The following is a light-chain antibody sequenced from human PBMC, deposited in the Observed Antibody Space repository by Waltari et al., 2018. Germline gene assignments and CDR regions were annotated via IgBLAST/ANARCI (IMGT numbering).Light chain of an antibody. CDR2: RAS. CDR3: HQYYNAPWT. J-gene: IGKJ1*01. Sequence: IQMTQSPSTLSASAGERVVITCRASQSVNTWLAWYQQRPGKAPNLLIYRASTRESGVPDRFSGSGSGTDFTLSISSLQTEDVAVYYCHQYYNAPWTFGQGTKVEIK. CDR1: QSVNTW. V-gene: IGKV1-5*03.